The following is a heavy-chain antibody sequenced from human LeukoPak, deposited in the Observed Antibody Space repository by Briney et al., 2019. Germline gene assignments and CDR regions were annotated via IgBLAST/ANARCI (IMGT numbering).Heavy chain of an antibody. CDR2: IYSSGST. J-gene: IGHJ6*02. CDR1: GFTVSSNY. CDR3: ASELKDSSGYYYYTMDV. D-gene: IGHD6-19*01. V-gene: IGHV3-53*01. Sequence: GGSLRLSCAASGFTVSSNYMNWVRQAPGEGLEWVSVIYSSGSTYYADSVKGRFTISRDDSKNTLYLQMNSLRAEDAAVYYCASELKDSSGYYYYTMDVWGQGTTVTVS.